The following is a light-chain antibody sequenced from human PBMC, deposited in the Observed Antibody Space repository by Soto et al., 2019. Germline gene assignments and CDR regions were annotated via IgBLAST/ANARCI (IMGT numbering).Light chain of an antibody. Sequence: EKVLTHSPGTLSVSPGERVTLSCRASQSVSSSYLAWYQQKPGQAPRLLIYGASSRATGIPARFSGSGSGTDFTLTICSLEPEDFAVYYCQHRSDWPLTFAGGTKLDIK. J-gene: IGKJ4*01. CDR3: QHRSDWPLT. CDR1: QSVSSSY. CDR2: GAS. V-gene: IGKV3D-20*02.